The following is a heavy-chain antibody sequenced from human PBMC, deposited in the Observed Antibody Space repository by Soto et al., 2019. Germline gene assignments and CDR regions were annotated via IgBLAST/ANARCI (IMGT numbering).Heavy chain of an antibody. Sequence: SETLSLTCDVYGGSFSGYIWTWIRQTPGKGLQWIGQINHSGSANYNPSLKSRVTISVDTSKNQFSLKLSSVTAADTAVYYCARDGDYYDSSGYYWRYFDYRGQGSLVTVSS. CDR3: ARDGDYYDSSGYYWRYFDY. D-gene: IGHD3-22*01. V-gene: IGHV4-34*01. CDR1: GGSFSGYI. CDR2: INHSGSA. J-gene: IGHJ4*02.